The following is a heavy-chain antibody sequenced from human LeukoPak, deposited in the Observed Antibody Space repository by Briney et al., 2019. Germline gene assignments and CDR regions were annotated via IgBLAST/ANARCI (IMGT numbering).Heavy chain of an antibody. Sequence: GGSLRLSCAASGFTFSSYAMSWVRQAPGKGLEWVSGFSVSDATTYYADSVKGRFTITRDNSKNTLYLQMNSLKTEDTAVYYCTEEGNDDYWGQGTLVTVSS. V-gene: IGHV3-23*01. D-gene: IGHD1-1*01. CDR1: GFTFSSYA. CDR3: TEEGNDDY. J-gene: IGHJ4*02. CDR2: FSVSDATT.